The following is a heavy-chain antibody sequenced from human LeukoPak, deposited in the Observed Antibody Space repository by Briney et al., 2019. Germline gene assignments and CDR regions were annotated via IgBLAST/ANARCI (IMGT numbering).Heavy chain of an antibody. V-gene: IGHV3-7*01. CDR1: GFTFTYYW. D-gene: IGHD4-17*01. CDR3: ARDLSATVTTYYMDV. Sequence: PGGSLRLSCATSGFTFTYYWMNWIRQAPGKGLEWVANINQDGSEKCYVDSVKGRFTISRDNSKNTLYLQMNSLRAEDTAVYSCARDLSATVTTYYMDVWGKGTTVTISS. J-gene: IGHJ6*03. CDR2: INQDGSEK.